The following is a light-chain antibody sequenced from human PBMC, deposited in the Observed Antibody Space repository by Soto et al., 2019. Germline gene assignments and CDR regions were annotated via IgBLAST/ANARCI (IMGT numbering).Light chain of an antibody. V-gene: IGLV2-23*01. Sequence: QSVLTQPASVSGSPGQSITISCTGTSSDVGSYNLVSWYQQHPGKAPKLMIYEGNKWPSGVSDRFSGSKSGNTASLAISGLQAEDVADYYCCSYAGSSTYVFGTGTKVTVL. CDR2: EGN. CDR1: SSDVGSYNL. J-gene: IGLJ1*01. CDR3: CSYAGSSTYV.